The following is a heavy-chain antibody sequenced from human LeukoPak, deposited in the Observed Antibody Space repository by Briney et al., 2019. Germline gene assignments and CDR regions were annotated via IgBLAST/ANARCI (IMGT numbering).Heavy chain of an antibody. V-gene: IGHV1-69*01. J-gene: IGHJ4*02. Sequence: SVKVSCKASGGTFSSYAISWVRQAPGQGLEWMGGIIPIFGTANYAQKFQGRVTITADESTSTAYMELSSLRSEDTAVYYCARVLAGSSWGFDYWGQGTLVTVSS. D-gene: IGHD6-13*01. CDR3: ARVLAGSSWGFDY. CDR2: IIPIFGTA. CDR1: GGTFSSYA.